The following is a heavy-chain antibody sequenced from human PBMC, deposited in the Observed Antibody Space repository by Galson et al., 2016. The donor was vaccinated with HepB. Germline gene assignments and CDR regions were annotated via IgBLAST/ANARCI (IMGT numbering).Heavy chain of an antibody. CDR3: ARDLSARFDY. V-gene: IGHV6-1*01. CDR2: TYYRSKWYN. CDR1: GDSVSSNSAA. Sequence: CAISGDSVSSNSAAWNWIRQSPSRGLGWLGRTYYRSKWYNEYAVSVKSRITINPDTSKNQISLQMNSVTPEDTAVYYCARDLSARFDYWGQGTLVTVSS. J-gene: IGHJ4*02. D-gene: IGHD2-21*01.